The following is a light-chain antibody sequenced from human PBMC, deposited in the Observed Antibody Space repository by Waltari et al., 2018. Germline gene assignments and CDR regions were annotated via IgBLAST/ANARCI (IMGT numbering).Light chain of an antibody. J-gene: IGLJ3*02. CDR1: SSDVGGYNY. CDR3: CSYAGSYTEV. CDR2: DVS. V-gene: IGLV2-11*01. Sequence: QSALTQPRSVSGSPGQSVTISCTGTSSDVGGYNYVSRYQQHPGKAPTLMIYDVSKRPSGVPDRFSGSKSGNTASLTISGLQAEDEADYYCCSYAGSYTEVFGGGTKLTVL.